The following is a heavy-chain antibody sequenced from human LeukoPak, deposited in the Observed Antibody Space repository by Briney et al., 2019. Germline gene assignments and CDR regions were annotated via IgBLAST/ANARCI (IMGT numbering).Heavy chain of an antibody. CDR2: MNPNSGNT. Sequence: ASVKVSCKASGYTFTGYYMHWVRQATGQGLEWMGWMNPNSGNTGYAQKFQGRVTMTRNTSISTAYMELSSLRSEDTAVYYCARLHVRNGMDVWGQGTTVTVSS. CDR1: GYTFTGYY. V-gene: IGHV1-8*02. J-gene: IGHJ6*02. CDR3: ARLHVRNGMDV.